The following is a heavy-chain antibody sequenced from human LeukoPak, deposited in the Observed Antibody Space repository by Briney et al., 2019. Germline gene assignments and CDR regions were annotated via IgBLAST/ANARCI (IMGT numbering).Heavy chain of an antibody. CDR3: ARDRLGTSLDAFDI. CDR1: GFTFSSYS. Sequence: PGGSLRLSCAASGFTFSSYSMNWVRQAPGKGLEWVSSISSSSSYIYYADSVKGRFTISRDNAKNSLYLQMNSRRAEDTALYYCARDRLGTSLDAFDIWGQGTMVTVSS. V-gene: IGHV3-21*01. D-gene: IGHD2-2*01. J-gene: IGHJ3*02. CDR2: ISSSSSYI.